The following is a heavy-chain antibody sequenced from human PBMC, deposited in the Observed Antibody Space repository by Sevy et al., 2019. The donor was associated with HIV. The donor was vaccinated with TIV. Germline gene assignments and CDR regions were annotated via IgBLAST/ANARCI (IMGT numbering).Heavy chain of an antibody. CDR1: GFTFSSYG. CDR3: AKGYCSGGSCPRDYYYYGMDV. J-gene: IGHJ6*02. Sequence: GGSLRLSCAASGFTFSSYGMNWVRQAPGKGLEWVSYISASGRSTYYADSVEGRFTISRDNSKNTLYLQMNSLRGDDTAVYYCAKGYCSGGSCPRDYYYYGMDVWGQGTTVTVSS. CDR2: ISASGRST. D-gene: IGHD2-15*01. V-gene: IGHV3-23*01.